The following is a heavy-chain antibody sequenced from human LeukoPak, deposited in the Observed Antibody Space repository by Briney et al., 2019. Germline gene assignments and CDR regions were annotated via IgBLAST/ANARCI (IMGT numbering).Heavy chain of an antibody. D-gene: IGHD3-22*01. CDR3: ARVPDYYDSSGYIDY. V-gene: IGHV4-30-4*08. J-gene: IGHJ4*02. CDR1: GGSISSGDYY. Sequence: SQTLSLTCTVSGGSISSGDYYWSWIRQPPGKGLEWIGYIYYSGSTYYNPSLKSRVTISVDTSKNQFSLKLSSVTAADTAVYYCARVPDYYDSSGYIDYWGQGTPVTVSS. CDR2: IYYSGST.